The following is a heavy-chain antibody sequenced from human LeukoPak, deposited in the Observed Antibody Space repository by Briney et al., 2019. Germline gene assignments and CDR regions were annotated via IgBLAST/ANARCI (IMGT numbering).Heavy chain of an antibody. CDR3: ARDLTNTYYYDSSGGY. J-gene: IGHJ4*02. CDR1: GDTYSSYA. Sequence: ASEKVSCKASGDTYSSYAISWVPHAPGQGLEWMGGIIPIFDTKNYAQKLQGRDTITADKSTSTAYMELSSLRSEDTAVYYCARDLTNTYYYDSSGGYWGQGTLVTVSS. V-gene: IGHV1-69*06. CDR2: IIPIFDTK. D-gene: IGHD3-22*01.